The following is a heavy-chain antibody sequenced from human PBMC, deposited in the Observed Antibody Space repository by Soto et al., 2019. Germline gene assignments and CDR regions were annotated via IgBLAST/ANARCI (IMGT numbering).Heavy chain of an antibody. J-gene: IGHJ6*02. Sequence: QVQLVQSGGEVKKPGASVKVSCKTSGYSFTTYGIIWVRQAPGQGLEWMGWISAYNGNTNDAQKLQDRVTMTTDTSTSKAYMGLRSLRSDDRAVYYGAREGPAPYNYYGMDVWGQGSTVTVSS. CDR2: ISAYNGNT. CDR3: AREGPAPYNYYGMDV. CDR1: GYSFTTYG. V-gene: IGHV1-18*01.